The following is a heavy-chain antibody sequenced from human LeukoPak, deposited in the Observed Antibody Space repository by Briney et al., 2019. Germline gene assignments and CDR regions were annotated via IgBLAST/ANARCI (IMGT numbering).Heavy chain of an antibody. J-gene: IGHJ4*02. D-gene: IGHD4-17*01. Sequence: GGSLRLSCAASAFTFSSYAMHWVRQAPGKGLEWVAVISYDGSNKYYADSVKGRFTIFRDNSKNTLYLQMNSLRAEDTAVYYCASHDYGDSNTYFDYWGQGTLVTVSS. CDR3: ASHDYGDSNTYFDY. V-gene: IGHV3-30-3*01. CDR1: AFTFSSYA. CDR2: ISYDGSNK.